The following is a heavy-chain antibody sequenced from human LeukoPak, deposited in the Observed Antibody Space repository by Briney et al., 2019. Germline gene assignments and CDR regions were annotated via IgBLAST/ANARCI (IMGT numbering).Heavy chain of an antibody. CDR2: IIPIFGTA. V-gene: IGHV1-69*05. J-gene: IGHJ6*03. CDR1: GGTFSSYA. CDR3: ARGPTLKNRISYYYYMDV. Sequence: GASVTVSCKASGGTFSSYAIGWVRQAPGQGLEWMGGIIPIFGTANYAQKFQGRVTITTDESTSTAYMELSSLRSEDTAVYYCARGPTLKNRISYYYYMDVWGKGTTVTVSS. D-gene: IGHD1-14*01.